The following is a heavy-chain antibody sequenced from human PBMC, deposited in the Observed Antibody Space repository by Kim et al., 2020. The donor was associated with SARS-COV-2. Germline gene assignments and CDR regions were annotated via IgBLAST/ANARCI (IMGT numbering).Heavy chain of an antibody. CDR2: IDGSDGTT. V-gene: IGHV3-23*01. J-gene: IGHJ4*02. CDR1: GFTFIGHA. CDR3: MKGGWGWIWDH. Sequence: GGSLRLSCTTSGFTFIGHAMSWVRQAPGQGPEWVSSIDGSDGTTYYVDSVKGRFTISRDDAKNTLYLQMRALRADDTATYYCMKGGWGWIWDHWGQGTLV. D-gene: IGHD2-2*03.